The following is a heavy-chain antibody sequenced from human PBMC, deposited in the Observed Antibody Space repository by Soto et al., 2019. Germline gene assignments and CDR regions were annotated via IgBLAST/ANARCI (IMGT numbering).Heavy chain of an antibody. CDR2: LTGRGGTS. Sequence: EVQLLESGGGLVQPGGSLRLSCSTSGFTFSTYAMNWVRLAPGKGLEWVSALTGRGGTSDYADSVRGRFTISRHNSKNSQFLQMNILRAEDTGLYYCAKQRAGYGSGSDTYSFDFWGQGTLVTVSA. V-gene: IGHV3-23*01. CDR1: GFTFSTYA. CDR3: AKQRAGYGSGSDTYSFDF. J-gene: IGHJ4*02. D-gene: IGHD3-10*01.